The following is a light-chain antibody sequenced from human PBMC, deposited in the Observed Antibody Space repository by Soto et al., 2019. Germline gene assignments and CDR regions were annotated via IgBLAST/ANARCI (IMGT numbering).Light chain of an antibody. V-gene: IGLV2-14*01. CDR1: SSDVGAYNY. J-gene: IGLJ2*01. Sequence: QSALTQPASVSGSPGQSITISCTGTSSDVGAYNYVSWYQQHPGKAPKLMIFEVSDRPSGVSNRFSGSKSGNTASLTISGRQAEDEADYYRSSYTSSNTLVFGGGTKLTVL. CDR3: SSYTSSNTLV. CDR2: EVS.